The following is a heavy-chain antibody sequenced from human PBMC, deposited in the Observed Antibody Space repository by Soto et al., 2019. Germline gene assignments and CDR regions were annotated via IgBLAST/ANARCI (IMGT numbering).Heavy chain of an antibody. D-gene: IGHD2-2*01. CDR2: IYSGGST. Sequence: XGTLSLTCTVSGGFVNSDTHSWSWIRQTPGKRLEWIGFIYSGGSTKNPSLRSRVTMSVDTSKNQFSLKLRSVIVADTAVYHCARFVRSCSATTCSTRADVWGQGITVTVSS. CDR3: ARFVRSCSATTCSTRADV. CDR1: GGFVNSDTHS. V-gene: IGHV4-61*01. J-gene: IGHJ6*02.